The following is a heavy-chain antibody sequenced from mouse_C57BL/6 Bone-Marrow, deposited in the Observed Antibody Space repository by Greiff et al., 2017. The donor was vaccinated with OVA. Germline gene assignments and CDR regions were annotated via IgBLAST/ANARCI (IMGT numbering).Heavy chain of an antibody. CDR2: IHPNSGST. CDR1: GYTFTSYW. J-gene: IGHJ2*01. CDR3: ARGYSNYVFYFDY. D-gene: IGHD2-5*01. Sequence: QVQLQQPGAELVKPGASVKLSCKASGYTFTSYWMHWVKQRPGQGLEWIGMIHPNSGSTNYNEKFKSKATLTVDKSSSTAYMQLSSLTSEDSAVYYCARGYSNYVFYFDYWGHGTTLTVSS. V-gene: IGHV1-64*01.